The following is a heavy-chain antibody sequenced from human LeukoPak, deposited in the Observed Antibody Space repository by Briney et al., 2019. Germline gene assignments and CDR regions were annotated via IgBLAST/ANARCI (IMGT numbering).Heavy chain of an antibody. D-gene: IGHD2-2*01. CDR1: EFTISRYW. J-gene: IGHJ4*02. V-gene: IGHV3-7*03. CDR3: AKMPDLDY. Sequence: PGGSLRLSCVASEFTISRYWMSWVRQAPGKGLEWVANIRQDGSAKNYVDSVKGRFAISRDNAKNPLYLQMNSLRSEDTAVYYCAKMPDLDYWGQGTLVTVSS. CDR2: IRQDGSAK.